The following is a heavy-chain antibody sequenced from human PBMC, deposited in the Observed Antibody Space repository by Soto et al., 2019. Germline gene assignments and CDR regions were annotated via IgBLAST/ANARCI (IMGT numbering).Heavy chain of an antibody. CDR2: IIPIFGTA. CDR1: GGTFSSYA. V-gene: IGHV1-69*13. J-gene: IGHJ4*01. CDR3: ARVYSSSPTKSKPEYYFDY. D-gene: IGHD6-6*01. Sequence: SVKVSCKASGGTFSSYAISWVRQAPGQGLEWMGGIIPIFGTANYAQKFQGRVTITADESTSTAYMELSSLRSEDTAVYYCARVYSSSPTKSKPEYYFDYWGHLPPVPACS.